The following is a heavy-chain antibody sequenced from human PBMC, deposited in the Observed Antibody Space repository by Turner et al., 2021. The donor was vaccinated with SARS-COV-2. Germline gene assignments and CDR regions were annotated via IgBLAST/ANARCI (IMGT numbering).Heavy chain of an antibody. D-gene: IGHD2-15*01. CDR3: TRVKYCSGGSCYGYYFDY. CDR1: GFTLGDYA. V-gene: IGHV3-49*04. J-gene: IGHJ4*02. CDR2: IRSKAYGGTT. Sequence: EVQLVESGGGLVQPGRSLRLSCTASGFTLGDYAMNWVRQAPGKGLEWVGFIRSKAYGGTTQYAASVKGRFTISRDDSKSIAYLQMNSLKTEDTAVYYCTRVKYCSGGSCYGYYFDYWGQGTLVTVSS.